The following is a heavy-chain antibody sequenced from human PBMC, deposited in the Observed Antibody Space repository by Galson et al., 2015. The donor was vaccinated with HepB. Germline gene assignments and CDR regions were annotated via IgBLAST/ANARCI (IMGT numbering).Heavy chain of an antibody. CDR2: INPNSGGT. Sequence: SVKVSCKASGYTFTGYYMHWVRQAPGQGLEWMGWINPNSGGTNYAQKFQGWVTMTRDTSISTAYMELSRLRSDDTAVYYCARGRLAHKAPLDAFDIWGQGTMVTVSS. CDR3: ARGRLAHKAPLDAFDI. V-gene: IGHV1-2*04. D-gene: IGHD3-9*01. J-gene: IGHJ3*02. CDR1: GYTFTGYY.